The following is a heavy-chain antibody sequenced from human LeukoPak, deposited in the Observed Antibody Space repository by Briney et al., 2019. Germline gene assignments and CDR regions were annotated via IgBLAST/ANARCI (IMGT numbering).Heavy chain of an antibody. J-gene: IGHJ4*02. CDR3: ARGRVAALDY. V-gene: IGHV4-34*01. CDR1: GGSFSGYH. D-gene: IGHD3-3*01. Sequence: PSETLSLTCAVYGGSFSGYHWGWIRQPPGKGLEWIGSIYYSGSTYYNPSLKSRVTISVDTSKNQFSLKLSSVTAADTAVYYCARGRVAALDYWGQGTLVTVPS. CDR2: IYYSGST.